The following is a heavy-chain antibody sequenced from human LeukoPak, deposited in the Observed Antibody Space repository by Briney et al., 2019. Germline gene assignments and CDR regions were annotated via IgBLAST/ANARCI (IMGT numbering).Heavy chain of an antibody. V-gene: IGHV3-15*01. CDR1: GFTFSNVW. Sequence: PGGSLRLSCAASGFTFSNVWMGWFRQAPGKGLEWVGRIRKATEGGATDYAAPVQGRFTISRDDSSNTLYLQMNSLKTEDTAVYFCASARWGSQCTCPDYWGQGTLVTVSS. D-gene: IGHD3-16*01. CDR3: ASARWGSQCTCPDY. CDR2: IRKATEGGAT. J-gene: IGHJ4*02.